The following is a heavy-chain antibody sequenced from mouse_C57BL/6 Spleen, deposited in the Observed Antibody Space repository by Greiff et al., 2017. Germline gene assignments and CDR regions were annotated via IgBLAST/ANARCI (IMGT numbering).Heavy chain of an antibody. CDR3: ERLGENEGNWGYFGV. CDR1: GFTFSSYG. CDR2: ISSGGSYT. V-gene: IGHV5-6*01. Sequence: EVKLMESGGDLVKPGGSLKLSCAASGFTFSSYGMSWVRQTPDKRLEWVATISSGGSYTYYPDSVKGRFTISRDNAKNTLYLQMSSLKSEDTAMYYCERLGENEGNWGYFGVCGTGATVTVAS. J-gene: IGHJ1*03.